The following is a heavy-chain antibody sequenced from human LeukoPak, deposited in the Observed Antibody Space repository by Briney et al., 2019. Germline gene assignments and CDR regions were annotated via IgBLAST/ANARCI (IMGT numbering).Heavy chain of an antibody. Sequence: ASVKVSCKASGYTFTGYYTHWVRQAPGQGLEWMGWINPNSGGTNYAQKFQGRVAMTRDTSISTAYMELSRLRSDDTAVYYCAREGWNDVIGWFDPWGQGTLVTVSS. CDR3: AREGWNDVIGWFDP. V-gene: IGHV1-2*02. CDR2: INPNSGGT. CDR1: GYTFTGYY. D-gene: IGHD1-1*01. J-gene: IGHJ5*02.